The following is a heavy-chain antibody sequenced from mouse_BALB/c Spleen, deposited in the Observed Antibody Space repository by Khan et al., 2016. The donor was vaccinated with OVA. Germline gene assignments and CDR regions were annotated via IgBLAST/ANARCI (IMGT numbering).Heavy chain of an antibody. CDR1: GYTFTNYW. V-gene: IGHV1-5*01. CDR2: IYPGNSDT. J-gene: IGHJ2*01. Sequence: VQLQQSGTVLARPGASVKMSCKGSGYTFTNYWMHWVKQRPGQGLEWIGVIYPGNSDTNYNQKFTGKAKLTAVTSTSTAYMDHNSLTNEDSAVYYCTRNGFGNYESWDYWGQGTTLTVSS. CDR3: TRNGFGNYESWDY. D-gene: IGHD2-1*01.